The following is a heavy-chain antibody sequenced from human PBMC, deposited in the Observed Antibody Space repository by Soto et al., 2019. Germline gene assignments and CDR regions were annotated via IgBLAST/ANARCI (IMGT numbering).Heavy chain of an antibody. V-gene: IGHV1-18*01. CDR1: GYTFTSYG. CDR3: AREYTTGKTTAFDI. Sequence: ASLKVSCKASGYTFTSYGISWVRQAPGQGLEWMGWISAYNGNTNYAQKLQGRVTMTTDTSTSTAYMELRSLRSDDTAVYYCAREYTTGKTTAFDIWGQGTMVTVSS. D-gene: IGHD1-1*01. J-gene: IGHJ3*02. CDR2: ISAYNGNT.